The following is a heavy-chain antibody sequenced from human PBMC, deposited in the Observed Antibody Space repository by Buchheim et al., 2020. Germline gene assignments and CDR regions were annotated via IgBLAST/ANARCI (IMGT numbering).Heavy chain of an antibody. CDR1: GFTFSSYG. Sequence: QVQLVESGGGVVQPGRSLRLSCAASGFTFSSYGMHWVRQAPGKGLEWVAVISYDGSNKYYADSVKGRFTISRDNSKNTLYLQMNSLRAEDTAVYYCASPGIAAAGTRGDFDYWGQGTL. V-gene: IGHV3-30*03. J-gene: IGHJ4*02. CDR3: ASPGIAAAGTRGDFDY. D-gene: IGHD6-13*01. CDR2: ISYDGSNK.